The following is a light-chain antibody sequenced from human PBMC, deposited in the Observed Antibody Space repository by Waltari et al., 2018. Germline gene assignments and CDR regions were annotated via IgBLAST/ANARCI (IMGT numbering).Light chain of an antibody. V-gene: IGLV1-44*01. CDR2: NNN. CDR3: ASWDDTLNGPV. CDR1: SSTVGGNP. J-gene: IGLJ3*02. Sequence: QSVLTQPPSASGAPGQRVTISCSASSSTVGGNPVSWYQQLPGMAPKLLIRNNNRRPSGVPKRFSGSKSGTSASLAISGLQSEDEAYYYCASWDDTLNGPVFGGGTKLTVL.